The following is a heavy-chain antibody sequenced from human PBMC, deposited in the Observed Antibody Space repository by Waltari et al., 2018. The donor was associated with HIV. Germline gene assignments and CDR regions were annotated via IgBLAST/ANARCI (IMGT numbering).Heavy chain of an antibody. CDR3: VKVDNYYDSSGYRD. Sequence: EVQLVESGGGLVQPGGSLRLSCSASGFTFSSYAMHWVRQAPGKGLEYVSAISSNGGITYYADSVKGRFTISRDNSKNTLYLQMSSLRAEDTAVYYCVKVDNYYDSSGYRDWGQGTLVTVSS. CDR2: ISSNGGIT. D-gene: IGHD3-22*01. J-gene: IGHJ4*02. V-gene: IGHV3-64D*06. CDR1: GFTFSSYA.